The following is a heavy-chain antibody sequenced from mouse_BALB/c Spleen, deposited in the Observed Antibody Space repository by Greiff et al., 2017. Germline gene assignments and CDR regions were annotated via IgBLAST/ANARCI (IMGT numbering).Heavy chain of an antibody. CDR3: ARQARPYAMDY. V-gene: IGHV14-3*02. CDR2: IDPANGNT. J-gene: IGHJ4*01. CDR1: GFNIKDTY. Sequence: VQLKQSGAELVKPGASVKLSCTASGFNIKDTYMHWVKQRPEQGLEWIGRIDPANGNTKYDPKFQGKATITADTSSNTAYLQLSSLTSEDTAVYYCARQARPYAMDYWGQGTSVTVSS.